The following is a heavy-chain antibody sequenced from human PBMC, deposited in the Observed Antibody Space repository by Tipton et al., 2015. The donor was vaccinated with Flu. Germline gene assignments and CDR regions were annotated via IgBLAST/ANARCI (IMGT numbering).Heavy chain of an antibody. Sequence: TLSLTCTVSGGSISSGSYYWSWIRQPAGKGLEWIGRIYTSGSTNYNPSLKSRVTISVDTSKNQFSLKLSSVTAADTAVYHCAGTGYWGQGTLVTVSS. CDR3: AGTGY. V-gene: IGHV4-61*02. D-gene: IGHD3-10*01. CDR2: IYTSGST. J-gene: IGHJ4*02. CDR1: GGSISSGSYY.